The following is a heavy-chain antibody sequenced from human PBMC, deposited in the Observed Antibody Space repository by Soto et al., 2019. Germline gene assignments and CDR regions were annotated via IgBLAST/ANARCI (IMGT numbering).Heavy chain of an antibody. Sequence: EVQLVESGGGLVQPGGSLKLSCAVSGFTFSGSAMHWVRQASGKGLEWVGRIRSKSNSYATAYAASVKGRFTISRDDSKNPAYLQRNGLKTEDTAVYYCTRGYGDYVRDYWGQGTLVTVSS. J-gene: IGHJ4*02. D-gene: IGHD4-17*01. CDR3: TRGYGDYVRDY. CDR2: IRSKSNSYAT. CDR1: GFTFSGSA. V-gene: IGHV3-73*01.